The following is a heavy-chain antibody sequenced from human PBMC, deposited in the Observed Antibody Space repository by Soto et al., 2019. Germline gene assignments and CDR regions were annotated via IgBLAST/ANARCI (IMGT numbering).Heavy chain of an antibody. CDR3: ARSHDYSAYGFDC. J-gene: IGHJ4*02. D-gene: IGHD4-17*01. CDR1: GDSISSDDYY. CDR2: ISYSGTT. Sequence: QVQLQESGPGVVKPSQTLSLTCTVSGDSISSDDYYWSWIRQPPGKGLEWIGYISYSGTTSYNPSLKSRVLFSVDTSKKKFSLKLTSVTAADTAVYYCARSHDYSAYGFDCCGQGTLVTVSS. V-gene: IGHV4-30-4*01.